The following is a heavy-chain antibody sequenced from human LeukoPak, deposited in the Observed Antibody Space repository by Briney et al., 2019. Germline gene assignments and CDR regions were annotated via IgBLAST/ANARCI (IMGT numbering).Heavy chain of an antibody. CDR2: IYYSGST. D-gene: IGHD5-18*01. J-gene: IGHJ6*03. V-gene: IGHV4-59*01. CDR3: ARGIQLWPYYYYYYYMDV. Sequence: PSETLSLTCTVSGGSISSYYWSWIRQPPGKGLEWIGYIYYSGSTNYNPSLKSRVTISVDTSKNQFSLKLSSVTAADTAVYYCARGIQLWPYYYYYYYMDVWGKGTTVTISS. CDR1: GGSISSYY.